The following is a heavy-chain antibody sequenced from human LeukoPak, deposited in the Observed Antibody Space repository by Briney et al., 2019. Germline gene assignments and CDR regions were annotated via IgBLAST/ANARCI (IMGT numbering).Heavy chain of an antibody. D-gene: IGHD3-10*01. CDR2: ISYDGSSK. J-gene: IGHJ5*02. CDR1: GFTFSSYA. Sequence: QPGGSLRLSCAASGFTFSSYAMHWVRQAPGKGLEWVAVISYDGSSKNYADSVKGRFTISRDNSENTLYLQMSSLKTDDSAVYYCARNPAAWFGELSSWFDPWGQGTLVTVSS. CDR3: ARNPAAWFGELSSWFDP. V-gene: IGHV3-30-3*01.